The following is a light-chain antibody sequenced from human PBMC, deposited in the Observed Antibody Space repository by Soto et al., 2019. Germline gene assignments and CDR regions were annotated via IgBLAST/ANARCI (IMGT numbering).Light chain of an antibody. V-gene: IGKV1-5*03. CDR1: QSISSW. CDR3: QQSYSNVALT. Sequence: DIQMTQSPSTLSASVGDRVTITCRASQSISSWLAWYQQKPGKAPKLLINKASSLESGVPSRFSGSGSGTDFTLTISNLQPEDFATYYCQQSYSNVALTFGGGTKVDI. CDR2: KAS. J-gene: IGKJ4*01.